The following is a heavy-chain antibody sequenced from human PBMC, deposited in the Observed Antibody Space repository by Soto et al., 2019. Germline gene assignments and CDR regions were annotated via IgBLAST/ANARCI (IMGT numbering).Heavy chain of an antibody. D-gene: IGHD6-13*01. Sequence: PSETLSLTCTLSAGSISSSSYYWGWIRQHPGKGLEWIGSIYYSESTYYNPSLKSRVPISVDTSKNQCSLKLSSVTAAHTAVYYCARHRRRGGIAAAGIMNYFDYWGQGALVTVSS. J-gene: IGHJ4*02. CDR2: IYYSEST. CDR1: AGSISSSSYY. V-gene: IGHV4-39*01. CDR3: ARHRRRGGIAAAGIMNYFDY.